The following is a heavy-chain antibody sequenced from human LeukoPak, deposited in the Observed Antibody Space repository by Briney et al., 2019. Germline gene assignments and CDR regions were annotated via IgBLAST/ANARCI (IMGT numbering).Heavy chain of an antibody. D-gene: IGHD3-16*01. CDR1: GGSLSSYY. J-gene: IGHJ4*02. V-gene: IGHV4-59*01. Sequence: PSETLSLTCTVSGGSLSSYYWSWIRQPPGKGLEWIGYIYYSGSTDYNPSLKSRVTISVDTSKNQFSLKLSSVTAADTAVYYCARSVLGYFDYWGQGTLVTVSS. CDR3: ARSVLGYFDY. CDR2: IYYSGST.